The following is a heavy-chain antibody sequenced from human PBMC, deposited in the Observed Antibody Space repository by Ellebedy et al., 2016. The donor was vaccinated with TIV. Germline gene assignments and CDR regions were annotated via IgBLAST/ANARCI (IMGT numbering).Heavy chain of an antibody. CDR1: GFTFSSYW. D-gene: IGHD5-12*01. CDR2: IKEDGSER. J-gene: IGHJ4*02. CDR3: ARDGYSDSLFVHAP. V-gene: IGHV3-7*01. Sequence: GESLKISCAASGFTFSSYWMSWVRQAPGKGLAWVANIKEDGSERKYVDSVMGRFTVSRDNAKNSLYLQMSSLRVEDTAIYYCARDGYSDSLFVHAPWGQGTPVIVSS.